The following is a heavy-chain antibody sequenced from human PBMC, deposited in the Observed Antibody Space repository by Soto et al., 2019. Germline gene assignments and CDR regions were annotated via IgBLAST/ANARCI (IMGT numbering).Heavy chain of an antibody. CDR2: ISGSGGST. CDR3: AKGQWQRHSKGAVSFDY. D-gene: IGHD6-19*01. J-gene: IGHJ4*02. Sequence: PGGSLRLSCAAAGSTCSSYAISWVRQAPGKGLEWVSAISGSGGSTYYADSVKGRFTISRDNSKNTLYLQMNSLRAEDTAVYYCAKGQWQRHSKGAVSFDYWGQGTLVTVSS. CDR1: GSTCSSYA. V-gene: IGHV3-23*01.